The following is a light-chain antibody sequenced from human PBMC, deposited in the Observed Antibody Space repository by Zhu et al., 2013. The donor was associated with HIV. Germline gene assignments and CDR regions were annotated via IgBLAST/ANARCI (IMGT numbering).Light chain of an antibody. CDR2: DAS. CDR3: QQYGTSPET. CDR1: QSLSNR. Sequence: DIQMTQSPSTLSAFVGDRVTITCRAGQSLSNRLAWYQQKPGKAPKLLIYDASSLESGVPSRFSGSGSGTEFTLTISSLQPDDFAVYYCQQYGTSPETFGQGTKVAFK. V-gene: IGKV1-5*01. J-gene: IGKJ1*01.